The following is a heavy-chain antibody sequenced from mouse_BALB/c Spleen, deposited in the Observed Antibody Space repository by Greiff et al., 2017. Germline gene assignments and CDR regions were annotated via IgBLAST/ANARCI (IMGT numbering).Heavy chain of an antibody. Sequence: EVKLEESGGGLVQPGGSRKLSCAASGFTFSSFGMHWVRQAPEKGLEWVAYISSGSSTIYYADTVKGRFTISRDNPKNTLFLQMTSLRSEDTAMYYCARDYGNPMDDWGQGTSVTVSS. CDR1: GFTFSSFG. CDR3: ARDYGNPMDD. D-gene: IGHD2-1*01. CDR2: ISSGSSTI. J-gene: IGHJ4*01. V-gene: IGHV5-17*02.